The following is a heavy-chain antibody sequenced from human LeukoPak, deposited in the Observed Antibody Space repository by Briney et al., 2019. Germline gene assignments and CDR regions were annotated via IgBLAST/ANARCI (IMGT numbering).Heavy chain of an antibody. CDR3: ARDGYYYDSSGYYPHPFDY. J-gene: IGHJ4*02. CDR1: GYTFTSYA. CDR2: INAGNGNT. D-gene: IGHD3-22*01. Sequence: EASVKVSCKASGYTFTSYAMHWVRQAPGQRLEWMGWINAGNGNTKYSQEFQGRVTITRDTSASTAYMELSSLRSEDMAVYYCARDGYYYDSSGYYPHPFDYWGQGTLVTVSS. V-gene: IGHV1-3*03.